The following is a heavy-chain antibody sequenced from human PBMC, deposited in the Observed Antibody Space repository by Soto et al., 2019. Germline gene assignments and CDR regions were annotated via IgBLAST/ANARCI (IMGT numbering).Heavy chain of an antibody. Sequence: GGSLRLSCAASGFTFSYYYMSWIRQSPGKGLEWVSYISSSSSYTNYADSVKGRFTISRDNAKNLLYLQMNSLRAEDTAVYYCARDKGYYDSSGYYLLDYWGQGTLVTVSS. D-gene: IGHD3-22*01. V-gene: IGHV3-11*06. J-gene: IGHJ4*02. CDR2: ISSSSSYT. CDR3: ARDKGYYDSSGYYLLDY. CDR1: GFTFSYYY.